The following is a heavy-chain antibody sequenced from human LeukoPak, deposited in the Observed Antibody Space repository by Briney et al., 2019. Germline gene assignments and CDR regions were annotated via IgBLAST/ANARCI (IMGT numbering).Heavy chain of an antibody. Sequence: GGSLRLSCAASGFTFSTYWMSWVRQAPGKGLEYVSAISSNGGSTYYANSVKGRFTISRDNSKNTLYLQMGSLRAEDMAVYYCARDGAYYDILTGYQYYFDYWGQGTLVTVSS. J-gene: IGHJ4*02. CDR2: ISSNGGST. D-gene: IGHD3-9*01. CDR3: ARDGAYYDILTGYQYYFDY. CDR1: GFTFSTYW. V-gene: IGHV3-64*01.